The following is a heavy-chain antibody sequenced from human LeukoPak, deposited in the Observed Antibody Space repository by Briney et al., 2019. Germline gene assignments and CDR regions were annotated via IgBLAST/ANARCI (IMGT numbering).Heavy chain of an antibody. CDR1: GGTFSSYA. J-gene: IGHJ4*02. V-gene: IGHV1-69*04. CDR2: IIAILGIA. D-gene: IGHD3-22*01. Sequence: GSSLKVSCKASGGTFSSYAISWVRQAPGQGLEWMSRIIAILGIANYAQKFQGRVTITADKSTSTAYMQLSSLRSEDTAVYYCARVATPNLYDSGGYYEFDYWGQGTLVTVSS. CDR3: ARVATPNLYDSGGYYEFDY.